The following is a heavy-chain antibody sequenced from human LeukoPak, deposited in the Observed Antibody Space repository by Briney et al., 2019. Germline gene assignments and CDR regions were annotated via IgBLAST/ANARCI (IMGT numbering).Heavy chain of an antibody. J-gene: IGHJ4*02. D-gene: IGHD6-13*01. V-gene: IGHV1-2*02. CDR3: ARAGLEGIAAAY. CDR1: GYTFTGYY. CDR2: INPNSGGT. Sequence: ASVKVSCKASGYTFTGYYMHWVRQAPGQGLEWMGWINPNSGGTNYAQKFQGRVTMTRDTSTSTVYMELSSLRSEDTAVYYCARAGLEGIAAAYWGQGTLVTVSS.